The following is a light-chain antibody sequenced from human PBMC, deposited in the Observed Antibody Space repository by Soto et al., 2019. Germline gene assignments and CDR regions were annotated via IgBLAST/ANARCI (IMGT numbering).Light chain of an antibody. CDR3: QQYYNTPFT. Sequence: DIVLTQSPDSLAVSLGERATINCKSSQSVLYSSNNKNYLAWYQQKPGQPPKLLIYWASTRESGVPDRFSGSGSGTDFTLTISYLQAEDVALYYCQQYYNTPFTFGPGTRVDI. V-gene: IGKV4-1*01. CDR2: WAS. CDR1: QSVLYSSNNKNY. J-gene: IGKJ3*01.